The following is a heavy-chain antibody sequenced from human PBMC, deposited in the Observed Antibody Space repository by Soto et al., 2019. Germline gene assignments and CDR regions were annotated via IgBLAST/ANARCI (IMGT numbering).Heavy chain of an antibody. V-gene: IGHV1-69*12. CDR2: IIPIFGTA. J-gene: IGHJ6*02. D-gene: IGHD6-19*01. Sequence: QVQLVQSGAAVKKPGSSVKVSCQASGGTFSSYAINWVRQAPGQGLEWMGGIIPIFGTADYAQKFQGRVTITADASTSTAYMELSSLISEDTAVYYCARAVAGGVYYYYGMDVWGQGTTVTVSS. CDR3: ARAVAGGVYYYYGMDV. CDR1: GGTFSSYA.